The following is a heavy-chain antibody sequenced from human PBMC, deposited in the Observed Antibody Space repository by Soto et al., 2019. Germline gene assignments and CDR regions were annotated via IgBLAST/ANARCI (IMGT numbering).Heavy chain of an antibody. V-gene: IGHV4-34*01. CDR1: GGSFSGYY. J-gene: IGHJ6*02. CDR2: INHSGST. D-gene: IGHD3-10*01. CDR3: ARRWFGELLGRYYYGMDV. Sequence: SETLSLTCAVYGGSFSGYYWSWIRQPPGKGLEWIGEINHSGSTNYNPSLKSRVTISVDTSKNQFSLKLSSVTAADTAVYYCARRWFGELLGRYYYGMDVWGQGTTVTVSS.